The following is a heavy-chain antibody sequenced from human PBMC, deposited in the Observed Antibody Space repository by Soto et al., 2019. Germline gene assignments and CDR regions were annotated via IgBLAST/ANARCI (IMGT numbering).Heavy chain of an antibody. D-gene: IGHD3-10*01. J-gene: IGHJ6*02. V-gene: IGHV4-39*07. CDR3: AREYMVPGARMDV. CDR1: GGSISSSRCH. CDR2: IYHSGST. Sequence: PSETLSLTCTVSGGSISSSRCHWGWIRQPPGKGLEWIGYIYHSGSTYYNPSLKSRVTISVDRSKNQFSLKLSSVTAADTAVYYCAREYMVPGARMDVWGQGTTVTVSS.